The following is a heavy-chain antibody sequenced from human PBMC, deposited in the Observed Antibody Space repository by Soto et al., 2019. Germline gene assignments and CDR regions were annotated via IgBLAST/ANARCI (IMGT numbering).Heavy chain of an antibody. Sequence: QVQLVESGGGVVQPGRSLRLSCAASGFTFSSYGMHWVRQAPGKGLEWVAVIWYDGSNKYYADSVKGRFTISRDNSKNTLDLQMNSLRAEDTAVYYCARPRSLGEAFYGMDVWGQGTTVTVSS. J-gene: IGHJ6*02. D-gene: IGHD3-16*01. V-gene: IGHV3-33*01. CDR1: GFTFSSYG. CDR2: IWYDGSNK. CDR3: ARPRSLGEAFYGMDV.